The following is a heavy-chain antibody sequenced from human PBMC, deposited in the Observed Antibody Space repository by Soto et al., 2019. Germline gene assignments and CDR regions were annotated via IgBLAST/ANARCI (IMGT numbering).Heavy chain of an antibody. Sequence: PGESLKISCKGSGYTVTNYCMGLVRQMPGKGLEWMGIIYPGDSDTKYNPSFQGQVTISADKSITTTYPQWSSLKASDTAIYYCAASIFYYGMDVWGQGTTVTVSS. CDR3: AASIFYYGMDV. V-gene: IGHV5-51*01. J-gene: IGHJ6*02. CDR1: GYTVTNYC. CDR2: IYPGDSDT.